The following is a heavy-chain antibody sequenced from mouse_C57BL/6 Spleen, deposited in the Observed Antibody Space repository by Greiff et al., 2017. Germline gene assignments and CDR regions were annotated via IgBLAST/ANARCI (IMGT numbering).Heavy chain of an antibody. CDR1: GFSLTSYG. J-gene: IGHJ3*01. V-gene: IGHV2-2*01. CDR3: ARNEDGSSFAY. CDR2: IWSGGST. Sequence: VQLQESGPGLVQPSQSLSITCTVSGFSLTSYGVHWVRQSPGKGLEWLGVIWSGGSTDYNAAFISRLSISKDNSKSQVFFKMNSLQADDTAIYYCARNEDGSSFAYWGQGTLVTVSA. D-gene: IGHD1-1*01.